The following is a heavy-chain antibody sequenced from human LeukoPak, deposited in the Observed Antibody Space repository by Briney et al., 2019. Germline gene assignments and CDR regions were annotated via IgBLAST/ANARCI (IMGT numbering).Heavy chain of an antibody. CDR3: AKDGDYYGSGSYYVDY. CDR2: ISYDGSNK. D-gene: IGHD3-10*01. J-gene: IGHJ4*02. CDR1: GFTFSSYG. V-gene: IGHV3-30*18. Sequence: GGSLRLSCAASGFTFSSYGMHWVRQAPGKGLEWVAVISYDGSNKYYADSVKGRFTISRDNSKNTLYLQMNSLRAEDTAVYYCAKDGDYYGSGSYYVDYWGQGTLVTVSS.